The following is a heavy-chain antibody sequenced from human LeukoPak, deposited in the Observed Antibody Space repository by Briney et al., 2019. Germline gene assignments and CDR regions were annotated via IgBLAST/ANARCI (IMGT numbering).Heavy chain of an antibody. CDR2: ISWDGDTT. CDR1: EFTFDDFA. D-gene: IGHD2-21*02. Sequence: HPGGSLRLSCAASEFTFDDFAFHWVRQPPGKGLEWVSLISWDGDTTYYADSVKGRFTISRDNSKNSLYLQMNSLRPEDTALYYCAKDLITFCGGDCFSGLDHWGQGTLVTVSS. V-gene: IGHV3-43D*03. CDR3: AKDLITFCGGDCFSGLDH. J-gene: IGHJ4*02.